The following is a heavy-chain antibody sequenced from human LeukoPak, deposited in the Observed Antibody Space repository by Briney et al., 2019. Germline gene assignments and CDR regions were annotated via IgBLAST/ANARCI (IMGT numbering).Heavy chain of an antibody. J-gene: IGHJ3*02. Sequence: SETLSLTCTVSGGSISSGDYYWSWIRQPPGKGLEWIGYIYYSGSTYYNPSLKSRVTILLDTSKTQFSLKLSSVTAADTAVYYCARDRYCGDDCYSDAFDIWGQGTMVTVSS. D-gene: IGHD2-21*02. V-gene: IGHV4-30-4*01. CDR2: IYYSGST. CDR3: ARDRYCGDDCYSDAFDI. CDR1: GGSISSGDYY.